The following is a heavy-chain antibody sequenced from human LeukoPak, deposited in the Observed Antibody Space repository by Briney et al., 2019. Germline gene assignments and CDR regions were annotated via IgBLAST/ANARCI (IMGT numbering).Heavy chain of an antibody. J-gene: IGHJ6*02. CDR2: INHSGST. CDR1: GGSFSGYY. Sequence: SGTLSLTCAVYGGSFSGYYWSWIRQPPGKGLEWIGEINHSGSTNYNPSLKSRVTISVDTSKNQFSLKLSSVTAADTAVYYCAREACSSTSCPSYYYYGMDVWGQGTTVTVSS. V-gene: IGHV4-34*01. CDR3: AREACSSTSCPSYYYYGMDV. D-gene: IGHD2-2*01.